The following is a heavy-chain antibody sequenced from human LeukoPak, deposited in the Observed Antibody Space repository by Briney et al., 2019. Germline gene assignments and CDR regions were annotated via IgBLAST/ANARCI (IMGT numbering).Heavy chain of an antibody. J-gene: IGHJ6*03. Sequence: ASVKVSCKASGGTFSSYAISWVRQAPGQGLEWMGGIIPIFGTANYAQKFQGRVTITADESTSTAYMELSSLRSEDTAVYYCARGRPIVVVITGGYYYYMDVWGKGTTVTVSS. CDR2: IIPIFGTA. CDR1: GGTFSSYA. V-gene: IGHV1-69*13. D-gene: IGHD3-22*01. CDR3: ARGRPIVVVITGGYYYYMDV.